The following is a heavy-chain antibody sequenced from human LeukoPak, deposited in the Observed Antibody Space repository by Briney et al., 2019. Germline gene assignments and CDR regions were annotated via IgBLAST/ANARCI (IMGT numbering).Heavy chain of an antibody. D-gene: IGHD6-19*01. CDR1: GFSFRNTW. CDR3: AVAGYKYYYGVDV. CDR2: IKQDGSEK. J-gene: IGHJ6*02. V-gene: IGHV3-7*01. Sequence: GGSLRLSCTASGFSFRNTWMSWVRQAPGKGLEWVANIKQDGSEKYYGDSVKGRFTISRDNAKNSLFLQMNSLRAEDTAVYYCAVAGYKYYYGVDVWGQGTTVTVSS.